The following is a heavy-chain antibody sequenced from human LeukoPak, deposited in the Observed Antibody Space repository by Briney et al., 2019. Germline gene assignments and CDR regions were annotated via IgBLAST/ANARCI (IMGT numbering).Heavy chain of an antibody. CDR3: ARDHRSSSEDD. D-gene: IGHD6-13*01. CDR1: GVSFSGYY. J-gene: IGHJ4*02. CDR2: INHSGST. V-gene: IGHV4-34*01. Sequence: SETLSLTCAVYGVSFSGYYWSWIRQPPGKGLEWIGEINHSGSTNYNPSLKSRVTISVDTSKNQFSLKLNSVTAADTAVYYCARDHRSSSEDDWGQGTLVTVSS.